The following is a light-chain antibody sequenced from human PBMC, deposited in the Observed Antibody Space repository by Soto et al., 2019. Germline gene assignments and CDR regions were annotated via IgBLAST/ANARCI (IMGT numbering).Light chain of an antibody. CDR1: QSISRD. Sequence: DIQMTQSPSSLPASVGDSVTMTCRASQSISRDLNWYQQKPGKAPKLLIYAASSLQSGVPSRFSGSGSGTDFTLTISNLQPDDFATYYCQQSYSIPPFTFGPGTTVDIK. CDR2: AAS. V-gene: IGKV1-39*01. J-gene: IGKJ3*01. CDR3: QQSYSIPPFT.